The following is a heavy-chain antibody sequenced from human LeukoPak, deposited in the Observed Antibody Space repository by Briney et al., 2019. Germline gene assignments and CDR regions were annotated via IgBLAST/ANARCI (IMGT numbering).Heavy chain of an antibody. J-gene: IGHJ4*02. Sequence: SETLSLTCTVSGGSISSGSYYWIWIRQPAGKGLEWIGRIYTSGSTNYNPSLKSRVTISVDTSKNQFSLKLSSVTAADTAVYYCARDYGFWGQGTLVTVSS. V-gene: IGHV4-61*02. CDR3: ARDYGF. CDR2: IYTSGST. D-gene: IGHD3-10*01. CDR1: GGSISSGSYY.